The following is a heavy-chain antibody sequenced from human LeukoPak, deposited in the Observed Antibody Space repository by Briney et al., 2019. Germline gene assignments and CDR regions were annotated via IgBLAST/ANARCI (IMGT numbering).Heavy chain of an antibody. Sequence: GGSLRLSCAASGFXFSNYAMSWVRQAPGKGLEWVSFITDSGSSTYYADSVKGRFTISRDSSKNTLSLQMNSLRVEDTGVYFCAKSSTSQRGYYGMDVWGQGTTVTVSS. CDR1: GFXFSNYA. J-gene: IGHJ6*02. CDR2: ITDSGSST. D-gene: IGHD6-25*01. CDR3: AKSSTSQRGYYGMDV. V-gene: IGHV3-23*01.